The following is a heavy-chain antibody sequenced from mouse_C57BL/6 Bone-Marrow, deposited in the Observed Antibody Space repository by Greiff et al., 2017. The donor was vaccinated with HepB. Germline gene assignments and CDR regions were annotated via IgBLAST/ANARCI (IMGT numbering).Heavy chain of an antibody. V-gene: IGHV1-81*01. CDR1: GYTFTSYG. CDR2: IYPRSGNT. D-gene: IGHD3-2*02. J-gene: IGHJ3*01. CDR3: ARHHSSGYRGFAY. Sequence: VQLQQSGAELARPGASVKLSCKASGYTFTSYGISWVKQRTGQGLEWIGEIYPRSGNTYYNEKFKGKATLTADKSSSTAYMELRSLTSEDSAVYFCARHHSSGYRGFAYWGQGTLVTVSA.